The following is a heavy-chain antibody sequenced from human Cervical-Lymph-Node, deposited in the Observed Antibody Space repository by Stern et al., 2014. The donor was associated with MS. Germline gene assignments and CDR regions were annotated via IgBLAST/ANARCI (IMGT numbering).Heavy chain of an antibody. Sequence: QITLKESGPTLVRPTQTLTLTCSFSGFSLTTAGVGVGWIRQAPGKDLEWVALIYWDDDRRYSPSLKNRLTITKDTSKNQVFLTMTSVDPVDTATYYCGQCFHRYHDGFDVWGQGGAVAVSS. CDR3: GQCFHRYHDGFDV. J-gene: IGHJ6*02. CDR2: IYWDDDR. D-gene: IGHD2-2*01. CDR1: GFSLTTAGVG. V-gene: IGHV2-5*02.